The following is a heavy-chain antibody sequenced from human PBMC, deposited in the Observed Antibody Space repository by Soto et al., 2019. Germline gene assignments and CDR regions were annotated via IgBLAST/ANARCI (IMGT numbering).Heavy chain of an antibody. CDR2: INPTLGTA. D-gene: IGHD6-19*01. CDR3: ARDLDIAMSGNAFDI. CDR1: GGTFSRHT. Sequence: QVQLVQSGAEVKKPGSSVKVSCKASGGTFSRHTLSWVRQAPGQGLAWMGRINPTLGTANYAQKFQGRVTFTADLSTSTAFMDLSSLRSDDTAVYYCARDLDIAMSGNAFDIWGQGTMVTVSS. V-gene: IGHV1-69*08. J-gene: IGHJ3*02.